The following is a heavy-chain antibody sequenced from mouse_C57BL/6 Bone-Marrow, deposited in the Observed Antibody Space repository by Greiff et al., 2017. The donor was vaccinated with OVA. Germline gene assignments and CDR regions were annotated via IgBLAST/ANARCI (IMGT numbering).Heavy chain of an antibody. CDR2: IWSGGST. CDR1: GFSLTSYG. Sequence: VKLQESGPGLVQPSQSLSITCTVSGFSLTSYGVHWVRQSPGKGLEWLGVIWSGGSTDYNAAFISRLSISKDNSKSQVFFKMNSLQADDTAIYYCARKRGYDGYYYAMDYWGQGTSVTVSS. D-gene: IGHD2-3*01. CDR3: ARKRGYDGYYYAMDY. V-gene: IGHV2-2*01. J-gene: IGHJ4*01.